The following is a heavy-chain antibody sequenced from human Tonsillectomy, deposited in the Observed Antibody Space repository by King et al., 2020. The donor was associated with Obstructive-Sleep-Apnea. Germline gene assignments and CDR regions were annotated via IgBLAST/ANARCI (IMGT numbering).Heavy chain of an antibody. Sequence: QLVQSGAEVKKPGSSVKVSCKASGGTFSSYAISWVRQAPGQGLEWMGGIIPIFGTANYAQKFQGRVTITADESTSTAYMELSSLRSEDTAVYYCASMYYYDSSGYYAGETFDYWGQGTLVTVSS. D-gene: IGHD3-22*01. CDR3: ASMYYYDSSGYYAGETFDY. CDR1: GGTFSSYA. CDR2: IIPIFGTA. J-gene: IGHJ4*02. V-gene: IGHV1-69*01.